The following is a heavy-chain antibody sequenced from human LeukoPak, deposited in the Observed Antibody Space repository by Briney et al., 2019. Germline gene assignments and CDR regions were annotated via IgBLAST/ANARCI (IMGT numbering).Heavy chain of an antibody. D-gene: IGHD3-10*01. Sequence: PGGSLRLSCAASGFPFRDCYMSWLGQAPGKGLEWVSYISSSGSTIYYADSVKGRFTISRDNAKNSLYLQMNSLRAEDTAVYYCARGGYYGSGDPNYYYMDVWGKGTTVTVSS. V-gene: IGHV3-11*01. CDR2: ISSSGSTI. CDR3: ARGGYYGSGDPNYYYMDV. CDR1: GFPFRDCY. J-gene: IGHJ6*03.